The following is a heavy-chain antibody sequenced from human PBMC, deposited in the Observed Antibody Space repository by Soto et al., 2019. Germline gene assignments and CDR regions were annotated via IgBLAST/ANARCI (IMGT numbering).Heavy chain of an antibody. Sequence: PSETLSLTCAVYGGSFSGYYWSWIRQPPGKGLEWIGEINHSGNTNYNPSLKSRVTISVDTSKNQFSLKLSSVTAADTAVYYCARVTLHYYDFWSGFRTQYGMDVWGQGTTVTVSS. CDR2: INHSGNT. V-gene: IGHV4-34*01. CDR3: ARVTLHYYDFWSGFRTQYGMDV. D-gene: IGHD3-3*01. CDR1: GGSFSGYY. J-gene: IGHJ6*02.